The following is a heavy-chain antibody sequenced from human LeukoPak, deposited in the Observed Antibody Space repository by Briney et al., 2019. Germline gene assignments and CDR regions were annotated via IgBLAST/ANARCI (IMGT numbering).Heavy chain of an antibody. CDR3: AKPPVGATTQQGSFGYFDY. J-gene: IGHJ4*02. V-gene: IGHV3-23*01. CDR2: ISGSGGST. CDR1: GFTFSSYA. Sequence: PGGSLRLSCAASGFTFSSYAMSWVRQAPGKGLEWVSAISGSGGSTYYADSVKGRFTISRDNSKNTLYLQMNSLRAEDTAVYYCAKPPVGATTQQGSFGYFDYWGQGTLVTVSS. D-gene: IGHD1-26*01.